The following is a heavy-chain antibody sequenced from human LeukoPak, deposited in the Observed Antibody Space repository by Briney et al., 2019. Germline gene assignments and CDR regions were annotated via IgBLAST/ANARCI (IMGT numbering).Heavy chain of an antibody. J-gene: IGHJ4*02. CDR3: ATLFPLIDY. Sequence: ASVKVSCKVPGYTLTELSMHWVRQAPGKGLEWVGGFDPEDGETIYSQKFQGRVTMTEDTSTDTAYMELSSLRSEDTAFYYCATLFPLIDYWGQGTLVTVSS. CDR1: GYTLTELS. V-gene: IGHV1-24*01. CDR2: FDPEDGET.